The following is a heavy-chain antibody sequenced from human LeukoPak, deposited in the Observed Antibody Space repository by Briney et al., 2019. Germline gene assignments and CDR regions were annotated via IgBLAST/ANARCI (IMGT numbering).Heavy chain of an antibody. D-gene: IGHD4-11*01. CDR3: ARFTYDDYSNSYYIDY. Sequence: SETLSLTCTVSGGSISSYYWSWIRQPPGKGLGWIGYIYYSGSTSYNPSLKSRVTMSVDMSKNQFSLKMSSVTAADTAVYYCARFTYDDYSNSYYIDYWGQGTLVTVSS. J-gene: IGHJ4*02. V-gene: IGHV4-59*12. CDR2: IYYSGST. CDR1: GGSISSYY.